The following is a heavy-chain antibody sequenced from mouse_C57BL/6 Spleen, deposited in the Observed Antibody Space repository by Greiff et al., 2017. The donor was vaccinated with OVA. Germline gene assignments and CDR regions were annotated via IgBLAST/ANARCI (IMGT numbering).Heavy chain of an antibody. D-gene: IGHD3-1*01. CDR3: ARSGLYTKAMDD. J-gene: IGHJ4*01. V-gene: IGHV1-52*01. CDR2: IDPSDSET. Sequence: QVQLQQPGAELVRPGSSVKLSCKASGYTFTSYWMHWVKQRPIQGLEWIGNIDPSDSETHYNQKFKDKATLTVDKSSSTAYMQLSSLTSEDSAVYNCARSGLYTKAMDDWGQGTSVTVSS. CDR1: GYTFTSYW.